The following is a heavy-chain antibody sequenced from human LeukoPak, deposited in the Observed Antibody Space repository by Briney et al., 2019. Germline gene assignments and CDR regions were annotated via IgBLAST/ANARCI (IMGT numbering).Heavy chain of an antibody. CDR1: GYIFINHG. V-gene: IGHV1-18*01. CDR2: ISAYNGNT. CDR3: ARWGPSPSDY. J-gene: IGHJ4*02. D-gene: IGHD3-16*01. Sequence: GGSVKVSCKASGYIFINHGIAWVRQAPGQGLEYMGWISAYNGNTDYAQNLQGRVTMTTDTSTTTAYKELRSLTSDDTAVYYCARWGPSPSDYWGQGTLVTVSS.